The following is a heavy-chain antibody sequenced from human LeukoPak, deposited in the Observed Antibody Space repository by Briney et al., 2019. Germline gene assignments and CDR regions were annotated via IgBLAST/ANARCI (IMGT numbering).Heavy chain of an antibody. J-gene: IGHJ4*02. CDR3: ARGVGGTYYSDY. Sequence: PSETLSLTCAVYGGSFSGYYWSWIRQPPGKGLEWIGEINHSGSTNYNPSLKSRVTISVDTSKNQFSLKLSSVTAADTAVYYCARGVGGTYYSDYWGQGTLVTVSS. CDR2: INHSGST. CDR1: GGSFSGYY. V-gene: IGHV4-34*01. D-gene: IGHD1-26*01.